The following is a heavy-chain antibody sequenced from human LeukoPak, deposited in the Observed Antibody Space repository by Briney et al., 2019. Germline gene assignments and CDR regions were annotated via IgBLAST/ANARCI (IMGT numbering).Heavy chain of an antibody. CDR2: IRGGSRYI. V-gene: IGHV3-21*01. CDR3: ARDGSLISIAVSGQDY. J-gene: IGHJ4*02. Sequence: GGSLRLSCAASGFTFSSYSMNWVRQAPGKGLEWVSSIRGGSRYIYYADSVKGRFTISRDNAKNSLYLQMNSLRAEDTAVYYCARDGSLISIAVSGQDYWGQGTLVTVSS. D-gene: IGHD6-19*01. CDR1: GFTFSSYS.